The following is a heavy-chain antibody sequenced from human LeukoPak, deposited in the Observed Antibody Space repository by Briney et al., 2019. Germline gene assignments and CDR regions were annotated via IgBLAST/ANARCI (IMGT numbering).Heavy chain of an antibody. V-gene: IGHV3-23*01. CDR2: ISSGGGSA. CDR3: AKGYYDIRGWFDP. Sequence: GGSLRLSCAASGFTFTTYTMTWVRQAPGKGLEWVSAISSGGGSAYYADSVKGRFTISRDNSKNTLYLQMNSLRAEDTAVYYCAKGYYDIRGWFDPWGQGTLVTVSS. CDR1: GFTFTTYT. D-gene: IGHD3-9*01. J-gene: IGHJ5*02.